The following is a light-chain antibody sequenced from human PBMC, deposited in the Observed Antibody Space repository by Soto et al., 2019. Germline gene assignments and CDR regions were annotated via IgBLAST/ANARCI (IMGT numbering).Light chain of an antibody. CDR1: RSVLSSSNNKSY. Sequence: DVVMTQSPDSLAVSLGERATINCKSSRSVLSSSNNKSYLAWYQQKPGQPPKLLIYWASTRQSGVPLRFSGSGSGTDFTLTVTSLQAEDVAVYFCQQYNSTPLTFGGGTKVEIK. CDR2: WAS. J-gene: IGKJ4*01. V-gene: IGKV4-1*01. CDR3: QQYNSTPLT.